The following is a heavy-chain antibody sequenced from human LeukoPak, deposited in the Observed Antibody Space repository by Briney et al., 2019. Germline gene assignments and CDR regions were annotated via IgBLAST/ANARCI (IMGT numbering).Heavy chain of an antibody. CDR1: GDSISSSSFI. V-gene: IGHV4-39*01. Sequence: PSETLSLTCTVCGDSISSSSFIWRWIRQPPGKVLEWSGSLFYSVAAYDHPSHTRRVPRSVDTHKIQCSLKLSSVAAADTAVYYCARLSYYYYFMDVWGKGSTVTVSS. CDR2: LFYSVAA. CDR3: ARLSYYYYFMDV. J-gene: IGHJ6*03.